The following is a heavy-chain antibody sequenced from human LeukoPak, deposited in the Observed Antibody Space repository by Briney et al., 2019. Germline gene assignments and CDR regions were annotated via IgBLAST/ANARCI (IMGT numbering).Heavy chain of an antibody. V-gene: IGHV3-48*03. Sequence: GGSLRLSCGVSGFTFSSYQMNWVREAPGEGREGVSYISSSGTTIYYADSVKGRFTISRDNAKNSLYLQMNSLRAEDTALYYCAKDIRRYSSGWFPLGYWGQGTLVTVSS. CDR3: AKDIRRYSSGWFPLGY. CDR2: ISSSGTTI. J-gene: IGHJ4*02. CDR1: GFTFSSYQ. D-gene: IGHD6-19*01.